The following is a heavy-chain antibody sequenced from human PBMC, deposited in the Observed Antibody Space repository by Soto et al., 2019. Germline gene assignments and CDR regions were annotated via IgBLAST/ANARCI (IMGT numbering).Heavy chain of an antibody. Sequence: QVQLVESGGGVVQPGRSLRLSCAASGFTFSSYGMHWVRQAPGKGLEWVAVIWYDGSNKYYADSVKGRFTISRDNSKNTLYLQMNRLRAEYTAVYYCARVSEGGSYYGGLDYWGQGTLVTVSS. CDR1: GFTFSSYG. CDR3: ARVSEGGSYYGGLDY. J-gene: IGHJ4*02. V-gene: IGHV3-33*01. D-gene: IGHD1-26*01. CDR2: IWYDGSNK.